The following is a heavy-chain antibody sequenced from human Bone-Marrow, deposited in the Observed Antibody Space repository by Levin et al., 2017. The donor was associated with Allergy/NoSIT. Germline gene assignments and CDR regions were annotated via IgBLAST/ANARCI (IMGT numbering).Heavy chain of an antibody. V-gene: IGHV3-9*01. CDR3: AKDSFHGSGTYFDY. CDR1: GFNFGDYA. D-gene: IGHD3-10*01. Sequence: GGSLRLSCAASGFNFGDYAMHWVRQVPGKGLEWVSGISWKSGHIGYADSVKGRFTISRDNAKNSLYLQMNSLRPEDTALYYCAKDSFHGSGTYFDYWGQGTLVTVSS. J-gene: IGHJ4*02. CDR2: ISWKSGHI.